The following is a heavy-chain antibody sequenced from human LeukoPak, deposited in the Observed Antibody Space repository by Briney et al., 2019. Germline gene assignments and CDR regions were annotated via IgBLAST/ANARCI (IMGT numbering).Heavy chain of an antibody. J-gene: IGHJ3*02. V-gene: IGHV4-39*01. CDR2: INYSGST. D-gene: IGHD3-10*01. Sequence: PPETLSLTCSASGDSISSNYYYWGWIRQPPGKGLEWIGSINYSGSTHYHPSLKSRVTISVDTSKTQFSLKVNSVTAADTAVYYCARHADGHNLITAFDIWGQGTMVTVSS. CDR1: GDSISSNYYY. CDR3: ARHADGHNLITAFDI.